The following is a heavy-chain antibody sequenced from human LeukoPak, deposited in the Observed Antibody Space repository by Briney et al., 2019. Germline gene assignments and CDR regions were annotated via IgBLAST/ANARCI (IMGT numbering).Heavy chain of an antibody. V-gene: IGHV3-21*04. Sequence: GGSLRLSCAASGFTFSSYSMNWVRQAPGKGLGWVSSISSSSSYIYYADSVKGRFTISRDNAKNSLYLQMNSLRAEDTALYYCAKDIYSGSYRGWVGDYWGQGTLVTVSS. J-gene: IGHJ4*02. CDR2: ISSSSSYI. CDR1: GFTFSSYS. CDR3: AKDIYSGSYRGWVGDY. D-gene: IGHD1-26*01.